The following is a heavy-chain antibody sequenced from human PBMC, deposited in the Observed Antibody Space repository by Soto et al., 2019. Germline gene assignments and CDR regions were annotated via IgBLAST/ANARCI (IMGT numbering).Heavy chain of an antibody. J-gene: IGHJ5*02. Sequence: GGSLRLSCAASGFTFSSYWMSWVRQAPGKGLEWVANIKQDGSEKYYVDSVKGRFTISRDNAKNSLYLQMNSLRAEDTAVYYCARDYSSSRRPDWFDPWGQGTLVTVSS. CDR3: ARDYSSSRRPDWFDP. D-gene: IGHD6-6*01. V-gene: IGHV3-7*05. CDR2: IKQDGSEK. CDR1: GFTFSSYW.